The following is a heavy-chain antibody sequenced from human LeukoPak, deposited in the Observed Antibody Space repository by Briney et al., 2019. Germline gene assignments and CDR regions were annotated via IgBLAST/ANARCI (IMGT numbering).Heavy chain of an antibody. CDR2: ISSSGSTI. Sequence: GGSLRLSCAASGFTFSDYYMSWIRQAPGKGLEWVSYISSSGSTIYYADSVKGRFTISRDNSKNTLYLQMNSLRAEDTAVYYCARDRYRVRGDAFDIWGQGTMVTVSS. V-gene: IGHV3-11*01. CDR1: GFTFSDYY. CDR3: ARDRYRVRGDAFDI. J-gene: IGHJ3*02. D-gene: IGHD3-10*01.